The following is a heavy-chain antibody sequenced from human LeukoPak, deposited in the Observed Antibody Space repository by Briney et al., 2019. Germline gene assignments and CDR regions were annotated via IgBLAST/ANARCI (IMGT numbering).Heavy chain of an antibody. V-gene: IGHV4-59*01. Sequence: PSETLSLTCTVSGASITTYYWSWIRQPPGKGLEYIGQIHSSGSANYNPSLMSRVAMSLDASKNQFPLTVSSVTAADTAIYYCARDILDVGATHYFDYWGQGSLLTVSS. CDR3: ARDILDVGATHYFDY. CDR1: GASITTYY. J-gene: IGHJ4*02. CDR2: IHSSGSA. D-gene: IGHD1-26*01.